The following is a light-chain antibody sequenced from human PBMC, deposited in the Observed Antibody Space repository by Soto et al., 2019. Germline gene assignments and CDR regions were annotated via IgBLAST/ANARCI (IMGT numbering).Light chain of an antibody. CDR3: SSYGSTSTRYV. CDR2: EVS. Sequence: QSALTQPASVSGSPGQSITISCTGTSSDVGGYNYVSWYQQHPGKAPKLMIYEVSNRPSGVSNRFSGSKSGNTASLTISGLHAEDEGDYFCSSYGSTSTRYVFGTGTKLTVL. V-gene: IGLV2-14*01. J-gene: IGLJ1*01. CDR1: SSDVGGYNY.